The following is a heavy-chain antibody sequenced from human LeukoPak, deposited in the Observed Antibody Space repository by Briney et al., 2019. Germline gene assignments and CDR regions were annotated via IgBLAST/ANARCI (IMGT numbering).Heavy chain of an antibody. CDR1: RGSVSSGTYY. Sequence: PSETLSLTCTVSRGSVSSGTYYWSWIRLPPGKGLEWIGYVYSSGSTNYTPSLKSRVTISVDTSKNQFSLKLSSVTAADTAVYYCARAVPYDAWGQGTLVTVSS. CDR2: VYSSGST. D-gene: IGHD3-3*01. CDR3: ARAVPYDA. V-gene: IGHV4-61*01. J-gene: IGHJ5*02.